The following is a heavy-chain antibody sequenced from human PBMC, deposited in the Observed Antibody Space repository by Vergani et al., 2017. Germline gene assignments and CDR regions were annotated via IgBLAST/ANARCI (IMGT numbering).Heavy chain of an antibody. V-gene: IGHV3-48*01. D-gene: IGHD2-15*01. CDR1: GFTFSSYS. CDR3: ARDSQVREVAALYYYYYGMDV. CDR2: ISSSSSTI. J-gene: IGHJ6*02. Sequence: EVQLVESGGGLVQPGGSLRLSCAASGFTFSSYSMNWVRQAPGKGLEWVSYISSSSSTIYYADSVKGRFTISRDNAKNSLYLQMNSLRAEDTAVYYCARDSQVREVAALYYYYYGMDVWGQGTTVTVSS.